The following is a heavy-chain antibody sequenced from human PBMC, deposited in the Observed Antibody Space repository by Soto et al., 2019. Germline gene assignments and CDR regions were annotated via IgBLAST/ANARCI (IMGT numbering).Heavy chain of an antibody. V-gene: IGHV3-7*01. CDR3: ARGQLAARDYYYYYMDV. J-gene: IGHJ6*03. D-gene: IGHD6-6*01. CDR2: IKKDGSEK. Sequence: GGSLRLSCAASGFTFSSYWMSWVRQAPGKGLEWVANIKKDGSEKYYVDSVKGRFTISRDNAKNSLYLQMNSLRAEDTAVYYCARGQLAARDYYYYYMDVWGKGTTVTVSS. CDR1: GFTFSSYW.